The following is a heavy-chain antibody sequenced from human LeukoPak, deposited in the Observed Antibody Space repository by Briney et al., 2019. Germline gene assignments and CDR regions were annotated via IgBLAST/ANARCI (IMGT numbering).Heavy chain of an antibody. D-gene: IGHD2-2*03. CDR2: ISGSGGRT. CDR3: AKDYLDIVVVPAALDAFDI. V-gene: IGHV3-23*01. J-gene: IGHJ3*02. CDR1: GFTFSSYA. Sequence: PGGSLRLSCSAPGFTFSSYAMSWVRQAPAKGLEWVSVISGSGGRTYYADSVKGLLTISRDNSKNTLYLQMNSLRAEDTAVYYCAKDYLDIVVVPAALDAFDIWGQGTMVTVSS.